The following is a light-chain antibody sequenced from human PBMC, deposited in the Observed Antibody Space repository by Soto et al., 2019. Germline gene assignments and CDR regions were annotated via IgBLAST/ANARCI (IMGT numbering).Light chain of an antibody. V-gene: IGLV2-14*01. CDR2: EVS. Sequence: QSALTQPASVSGSPGQSITISCTGTSSDVGGYNYVSWYQQHPGKAPKLIIYEVSNRPSGVSNRFSGSKSGNTASLTISGLQAEDEADYYCSSYTSSSTRVFGGGTKATVL. J-gene: IGLJ2*01. CDR3: SSYTSSSTRV. CDR1: SSDVGGYNY.